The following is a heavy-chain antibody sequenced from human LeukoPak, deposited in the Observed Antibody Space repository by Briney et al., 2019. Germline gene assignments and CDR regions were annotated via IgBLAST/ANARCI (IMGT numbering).Heavy chain of an antibody. CDR1: GYTFTSYG. D-gene: IGHD5-18*01. CDR2: ISAYNGNT. Sequence: ASVKVSCKASGYTFTSYGISWVRQAPGQGLEWMGWISAYNGNTNYAQKLQGRVTMTTDTSTSTAYMGLRSLRSDDTAVYYCAREDSYGANYYYYYGMDVWGQGTTVTVSS. J-gene: IGHJ6*02. V-gene: IGHV1-18*01. CDR3: AREDSYGANYYYYYGMDV.